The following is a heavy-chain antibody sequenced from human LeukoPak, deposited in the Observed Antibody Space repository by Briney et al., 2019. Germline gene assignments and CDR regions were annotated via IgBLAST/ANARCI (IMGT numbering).Heavy chain of an antibody. CDR3: ARGPDY. CDR1: GFTFSSYA. J-gene: IGHJ4*02. CDR2: ISSNGGST. V-gene: IGHV3-64*01. Sequence: EGSLRLSCAASGFTFSSYAMHWVRQAPGKGLEYVSAISSNGGSTYYANSVKGRFTISGDNSKNTLYLQMGSLRAEDMAVYYCARGPDYWGQGTLVTVSS.